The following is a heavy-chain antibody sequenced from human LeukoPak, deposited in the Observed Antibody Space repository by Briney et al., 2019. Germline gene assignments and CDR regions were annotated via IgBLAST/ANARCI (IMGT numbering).Heavy chain of an antibody. J-gene: IGHJ4*02. CDR1: GFTVDTYW. CDR2: ISYDGNNK. Sequence: PGGSLRLSCVASGFTVDTYWMSWVRQAPGKGLEWVAVISYDGNNKYYADSVKGRFTISRDNSKNTLYLQMNSLRTEDTAVYYCAGGGLGIGFNYWGQGTLVIVSS. V-gene: IGHV3-30-3*01. D-gene: IGHD7-27*01. CDR3: AGGGLGIGFNY.